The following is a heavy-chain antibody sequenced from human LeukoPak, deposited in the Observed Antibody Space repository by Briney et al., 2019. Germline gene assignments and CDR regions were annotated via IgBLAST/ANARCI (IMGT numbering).Heavy chain of an antibody. D-gene: IGHD3-16*02. CDR3: ARAPHDYDYVWGSYRSAWYYFDY. Sequence: SETLSLTCAVYGGSFSGYYWNWIRQPPGKGLEWIGEINHSGSTNYNPSLKSRVTISVDTSKNQFSLKLSSVTAADTAVYYCARAPHDYDYVWGSYRSAWYYFDYWGQGTLVTVSS. V-gene: IGHV4-34*01. J-gene: IGHJ4*02. CDR2: INHSGST. CDR1: GGSFSGYY.